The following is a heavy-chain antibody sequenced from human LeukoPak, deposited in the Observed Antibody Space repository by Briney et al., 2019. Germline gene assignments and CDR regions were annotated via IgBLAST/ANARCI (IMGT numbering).Heavy chain of an antibody. J-gene: IGHJ3*01. CDR3: ARSPTGFDAFDL. V-gene: IGHV1-8*03. D-gene: IGHD3-9*01. CDR1: GYTFTSYD. CDR2: MNPNSGNT. Sequence: ASVKVSCKASGYTFTSYDINWVRQATGQGLEWMGWMNPNSGNTGYAQKFQGRVTITRDTSISTAYMELSRLRSDDTAVYYCARSPTGFDAFDLWGQGTMVTVSS.